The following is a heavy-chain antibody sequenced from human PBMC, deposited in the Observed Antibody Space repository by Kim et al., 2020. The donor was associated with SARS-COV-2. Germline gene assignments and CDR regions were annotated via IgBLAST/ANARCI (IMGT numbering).Heavy chain of an antibody. CDR3: AKGDCSSISCYTTDC. CDR2: ISGSGDST. J-gene: IGHJ4*01. V-gene: IGHV3-23*01. D-gene: IGHD2-2*02. CDR1: GFTFGSYA. Sequence: GGSLRLSCAASGFTFGSYAMTWVRQSPGKGLEWVSTISGSGDSTFYADSVKGRFTLSRDNSMNTRYLQMNSLRAEDTALFYCAKGDCSSISCYTTDCWG.